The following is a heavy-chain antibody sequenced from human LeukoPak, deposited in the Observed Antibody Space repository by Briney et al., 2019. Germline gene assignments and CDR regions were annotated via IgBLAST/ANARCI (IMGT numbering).Heavy chain of an antibody. CDR1: GFTFTSSA. CDR3: AADPRWELLDWPDAFDI. V-gene: IGHV1-58*01. Sequence: GASVKVSCKASGFTFTSSAVQWVRQARGQRLEWIGWIVVGSGNTNYAQRFQERVTITRDMSTSTAYMELSSLRSEDTAVYYCAADPRWELLDWPDAFDIWGQGTTVTVSS. CDR2: IVVGSGNT. J-gene: IGHJ3*02. D-gene: IGHD1-26*01.